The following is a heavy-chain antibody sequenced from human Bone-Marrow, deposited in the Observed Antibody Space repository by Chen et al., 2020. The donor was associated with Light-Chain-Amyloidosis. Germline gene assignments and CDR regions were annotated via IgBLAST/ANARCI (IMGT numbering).Heavy chain of an antibody. J-gene: IGHJ4*02. Sequence: EVQLEQSGPEVKKPGESLKISCKGSGYTFPNYWIGWVRQMPGKGLEWLGVIYPDYSDARYSPSFECQGTISVDKSITTAYLQWRSLKASDTAMYYCARRRDGYNFDYWGQGTLVTVSS. CDR2: IYPDYSDA. V-gene: IGHV5-51*01. D-gene: IGHD5-12*01. CDR1: GYTFPNYW. CDR3: ARRRDGYNFDY.